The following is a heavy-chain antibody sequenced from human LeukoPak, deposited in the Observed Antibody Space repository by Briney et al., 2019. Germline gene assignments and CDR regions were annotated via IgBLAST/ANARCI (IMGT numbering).Heavy chain of an antibody. CDR1: GFXFSSYW. J-gene: IGHJ4*02. CDR2: IQSDGSST. CDR3: AKLYHNAEYGSSWYGNPDY. D-gene: IGHD6-13*01. Sequence: GGSLRLSCAASGFXFSSYWIHWVRQAPGKGLVWVSRIQSDGSSTTYADSVKGRFPISRDNAKNTLYLQMNSLRAEDTAVYYYAKLYHNAEYGSSWYGNPDYWGQGTLVTVSS. V-gene: IGHV3-74*01.